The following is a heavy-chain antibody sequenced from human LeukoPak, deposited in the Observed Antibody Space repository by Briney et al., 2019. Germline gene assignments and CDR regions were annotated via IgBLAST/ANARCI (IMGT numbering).Heavy chain of an antibody. CDR1: GYTFSAYY. CDR3: ARVTYGSGTYGAFDY. J-gene: IGHJ4*02. CDR2: INPNNGGT. D-gene: IGHD3-10*01. Sequence: ASVKVSCKASGYTFSAYYLHWVRQAPGQGLEWMGWINPNNGGTNYTQRFQGRVTMTRDTSITTAYMELRSLRSDDTAVYYCARVTYGSGTYGAFDYWGQGTLVTVSS. V-gene: IGHV1-2*02.